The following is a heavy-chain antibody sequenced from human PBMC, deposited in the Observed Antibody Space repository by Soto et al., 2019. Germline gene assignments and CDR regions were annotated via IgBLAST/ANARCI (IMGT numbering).Heavy chain of an antibody. D-gene: IGHD3-16*01. Sequence: QVQLVQSGAEVKKPGASVKVSCKASGYTFSSYAISWVRQAPGQGLEWMGWISAYNGNTNYAQKLQGRVTMTTDTSTSTGYMELRSLRSDDTAVYFCARDLGGGLFDPWGQGTLVTVSS. CDR3: ARDLGGGLFDP. CDR2: ISAYNGNT. CDR1: GYTFSSYA. J-gene: IGHJ5*02. V-gene: IGHV1-18*01.